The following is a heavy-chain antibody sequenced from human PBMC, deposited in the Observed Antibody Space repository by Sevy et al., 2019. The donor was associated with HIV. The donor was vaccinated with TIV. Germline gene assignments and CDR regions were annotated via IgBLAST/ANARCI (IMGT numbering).Heavy chain of an antibody. CDR1: GFMFDDYG. D-gene: IGHD3-10*01. CDR2: SRSKAYGGTT. V-gene: IGHV3-49*03. J-gene: IGHJ4*02. CDR3: TRELWFGELGGYFDY. Sequence: GGSLRLSCTASGFMFDDYGVTWFRQAPGKGLEWVGFSRSKAYGGTTEYAASVKGRFTISRDDSKTIAYLQMNSLKTEDTAVYYCTRELWFGELGGYFDYWGPGTLVTVSS.